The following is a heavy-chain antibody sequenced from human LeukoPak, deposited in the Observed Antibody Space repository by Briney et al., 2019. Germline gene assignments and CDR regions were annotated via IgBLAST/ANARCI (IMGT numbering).Heavy chain of an antibody. J-gene: IGHJ4*02. V-gene: IGHV4-34*01. CDR3: AGPGAGDLDY. Sequence: SETLSLTCAVYGGSFGVYYWSWIRQPPGKGLEWIGEINHSGSTNYNPSLKSRVTISVDTSKNHFSLKLSSVTAADTAVYYCAGPGAGDLDYWGQRTLVTVSS. CDR2: INHSGST. D-gene: IGHD3-10*01. CDR1: GGSFGVYY.